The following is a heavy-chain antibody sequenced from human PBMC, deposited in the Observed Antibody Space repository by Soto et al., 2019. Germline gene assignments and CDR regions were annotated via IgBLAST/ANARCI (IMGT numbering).Heavy chain of an antibody. D-gene: IGHD3-22*01. Sequence: SETLSLTCAVSGGSISSGGYSWSWIRQPPGKGLEWIGYIYHSGSTYYNPSLKSRVTISVDTSKNQFSLKLSSVTAADTAVYYCARHNYDSSGTAVDVWGQGTTVTVSS. V-gene: IGHV4-30-2*01. CDR1: GGSISSGGYS. CDR3: ARHNYDSSGTAVDV. J-gene: IGHJ6*02. CDR2: IYHSGST.